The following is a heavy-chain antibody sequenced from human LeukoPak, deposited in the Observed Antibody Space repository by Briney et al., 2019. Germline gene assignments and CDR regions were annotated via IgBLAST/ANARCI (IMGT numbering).Heavy chain of an antibody. J-gene: IGHJ4*02. Sequence: GGSLRISCAASGFIVSSNYMSWVRQAPGKGLEWVSVIYSGGSTYYADSVKGRFTISRDNSKNTLYLQMNSLGAEDTAVYYCARVRVGTTGYFDYWGQGTLVTVSS. CDR3: ARVRVGTTGYFDY. CDR2: IYSGGST. D-gene: IGHD1-1*01. CDR1: GFIVSSNY. V-gene: IGHV3-66*01.